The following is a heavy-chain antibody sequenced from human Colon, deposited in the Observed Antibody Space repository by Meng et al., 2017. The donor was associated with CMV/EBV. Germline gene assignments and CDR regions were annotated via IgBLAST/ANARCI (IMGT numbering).Heavy chain of an antibody. CDR1: GGSIANTEYY. V-gene: IGHV4-39*07. CDR2: VYYNGAT. Sequence: QPHLPGSGPGLVKPSEALSLTCTCSGGSIANTEYYWGWIRQTPGEGLEWIWTVYYNGATQYHPSLQNRVAISVYTSKNQFSLNLNSVTAADTAVYFCARLGSGYGSMNRWGQGTLVTVSS. J-gene: IGHJ5*02. CDR3: ARLGSGYGSMNR. D-gene: IGHD3-10*01.